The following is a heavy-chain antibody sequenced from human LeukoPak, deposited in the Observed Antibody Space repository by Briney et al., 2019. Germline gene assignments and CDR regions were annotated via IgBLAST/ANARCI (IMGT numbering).Heavy chain of an antibody. D-gene: IGHD4-17*01. Sequence: SETLSLTCTVSGGSISSYYWSWIRQPAGKGLEWIGRIYTSGSTNYNPSLKSRVTMSVDTSKNQFSLKLSSVTAADTAVYYCAKGSTVTTYRHGAFDIWGQGTMVTVSS. CDR1: GGSISSYY. CDR2: IYTSGST. V-gene: IGHV4-4*07. J-gene: IGHJ3*02. CDR3: AKGSTVTTYRHGAFDI.